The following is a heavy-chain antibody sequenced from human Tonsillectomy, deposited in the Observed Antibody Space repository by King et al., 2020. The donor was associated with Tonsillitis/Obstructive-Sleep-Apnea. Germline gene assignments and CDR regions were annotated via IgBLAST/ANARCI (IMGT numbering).Heavy chain of an antibody. CDR2: IKSKIDGGTT. J-gene: IGHJ4*02. CDR3: TIDRVVVPAAIDY. CDR1: GFIFSNAW. Sequence: VQLVESGGGLVKPGGSLRLSCAASGFIFSNAWMSWVRQSPGKGLEWVGRIKSKIDGGTTEYAEPVKGRFTISRDDSKKTLYLQMNSLKTEDTAVYYCTIDRVVVPAAIDYWAREPWSPSPQ. D-gene: IGHD2-2*01. V-gene: IGHV3-15*01.